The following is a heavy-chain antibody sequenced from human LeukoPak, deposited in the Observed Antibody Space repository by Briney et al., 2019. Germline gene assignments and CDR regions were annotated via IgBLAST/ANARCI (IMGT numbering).Heavy chain of an antibody. CDR2: IKQDGSEK. D-gene: IGHD3-16*02. J-gene: IGHJ4*02. V-gene: IGHV3-7*01. CDR1: GFTFSKYW. Sequence: GGSLRLSCAASGFTFSKYWMSWVRQAPGKGLEWVAYIKQDGSEKYYVDSVKGRFTISRDNAKNSLYLQMNSLRAEDTAVYYCARGYDYVWGSYRYIDYWGQGTLVTVSS. CDR3: ARGYDYVWGSYRYIDY.